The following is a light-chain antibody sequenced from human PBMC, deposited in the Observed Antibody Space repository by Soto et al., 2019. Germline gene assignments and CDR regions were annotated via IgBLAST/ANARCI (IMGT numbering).Light chain of an antibody. CDR3: PQRSDWPRT. J-gene: IGKJ1*01. CDR1: QSISSS. Sequence: EIVLTQSPATLSLSPGERATLSCRASQSISSSLAWYQQKPGQAPRLLIYDASTRATGFPARFSGSGSGTDFTLTIGSLEPEDFEVYYCPQRSDWPRTFGQGTKVEIK. CDR2: DAS. V-gene: IGKV3-11*01.